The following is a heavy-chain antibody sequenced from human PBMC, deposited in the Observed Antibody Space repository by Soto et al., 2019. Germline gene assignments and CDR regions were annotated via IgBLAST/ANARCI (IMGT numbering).Heavy chain of an antibody. CDR1: GFTFSSYA. V-gene: IGHV3-23*01. J-gene: IGHJ6*02. CDR2: ISGSGGST. CDR3: ARAPLYSSSYYYYYYGMDV. Sequence: PGGSLRLSCAASGFTFSSYAMSWVRQAPGKGLEWVSAISGSGGSTYYADSVKGRFTISRDNSKNTLYLQMNSLRAEDTAVYYCARAPLYSSSYYYYYYGMDVWGQGTTVTVSS. D-gene: IGHD6-6*01.